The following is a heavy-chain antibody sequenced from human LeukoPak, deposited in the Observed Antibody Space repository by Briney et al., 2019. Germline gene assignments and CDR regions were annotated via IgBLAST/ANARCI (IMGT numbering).Heavy chain of an antibody. Sequence: GGSLRLSCAASGFTFSSYSMNWVRQAPGKGLEWVSSISTSSSYIYYADSVKGRFTISRDNARNSLSLQVSRLRAEDTAVYYCVKSSTNYGGWFDSWGQGTLVTVSS. J-gene: IGHJ5*01. V-gene: IGHV3-21*01. CDR1: GFTFSSYS. CDR3: VKSSTNYGGWFDS. CDR2: ISTSSSYI. D-gene: IGHD4/OR15-4a*01.